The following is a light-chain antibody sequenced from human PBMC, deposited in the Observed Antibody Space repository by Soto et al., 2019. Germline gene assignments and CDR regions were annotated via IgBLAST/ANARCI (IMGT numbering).Light chain of an antibody. J-gene: IGLJ3*02. Sequence: QSVLTQPASVSGSPGQLITISCTGTSSDVGAYNYVSWYQQHPGKAPKLMIYEVSNRPSGVSNRFSGSKSGNTASLTISGLQAEDEGDYYCSSYTSGSTWVFGGGTKVTVL. CDR1: SSDVGAYNY. V-gene: IGLV2-14*01. CDR3: SSYTSGSTWV. CDR2: EVS.